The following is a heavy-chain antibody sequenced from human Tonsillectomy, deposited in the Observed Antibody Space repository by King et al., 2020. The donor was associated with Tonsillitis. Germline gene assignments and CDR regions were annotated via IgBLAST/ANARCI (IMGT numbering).Heavy chain of an antibody. V-gene: IGHV3-9*01. CDR1: GFTFDDYG. CDR2: ISWESGSI. J-gene: IGHJ6*03. Sequence: KLVQSGEEVVQPGRSLRLSCAASGFTFDDYGMHWVRQAPGKGLEWVSGISWESGSIAYADSVRGRFTISRDNAKSALYLQMNSLRVEDTALYYCAKDRDFYYYYMDVWGKGTTVTVSS. D-gene: IGHD3-10*01. CDR3: AKDRDFYYYYMDV.